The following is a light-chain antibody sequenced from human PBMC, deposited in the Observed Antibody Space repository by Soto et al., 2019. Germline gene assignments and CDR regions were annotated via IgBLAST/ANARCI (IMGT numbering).Light chain of an antibody. CDR3: AAWDDSLNGLWV. Sequence: QAVVTQPPSASGTPGQRVTISCSGSSSNIGSNTVNWYQQLPGAAPRLLIHTDDHRPSGVPDRFSGSKSGTSASLAISGLQSEDEADYYCAAWDDSLNGLWVFGGGTKVTVL. J-gene: IGLJ3*02. CDR2: TDD. CDR1: SSNIGSNT. V-gene: IGLV1-44*01.